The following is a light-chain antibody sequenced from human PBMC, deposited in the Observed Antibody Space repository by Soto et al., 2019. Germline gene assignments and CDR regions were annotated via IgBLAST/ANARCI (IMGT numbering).Light chain of an antibody. CDR1: SSNIGAGYD. V-gene: IGLV1-40*01. CDR2: SNN. Sequence: QSVLTQPPSVSGAPGQKVIISCTGSSSNIGAGYDVHWYQQLPGTAPKLLIYSNNNRPSGVPDRLSGSKSGTSASLAITGLQVEDEADYYCQSYASSMSAAVFGGGTKLTVL. J-gene: IGLJ2*01. CDR3: QSYASSMSAAV.